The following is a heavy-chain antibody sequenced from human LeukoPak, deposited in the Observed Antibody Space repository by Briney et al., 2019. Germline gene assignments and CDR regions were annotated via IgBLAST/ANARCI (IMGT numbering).Heavy chain of an antibody. CDR3: ARERYYDSSGSFDY. V-gene: IGHV1-3*01. D-gene: IGHD3-22*01. CDR1: GYTFTSYA. Sequence: ASVKVSCKASGYTFTSYAMHWVRQAPGQRLERMGWINAGNGNTKYSRKFQGRVTITRDTSASTAYMELSSLRSEDTAVYYCARERYYDSSGSFDYWGQGTLVTVSS. CDR2: INAGNGNT. J-gene: IGHJ4*02.